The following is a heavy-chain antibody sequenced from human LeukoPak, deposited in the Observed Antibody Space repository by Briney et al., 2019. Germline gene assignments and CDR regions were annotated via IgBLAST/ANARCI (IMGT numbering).Heavy chain of an antibody. CDR1: GGSFSGYY. D-gene: IGHD5-24*01. V-gene: IGHV4-34*01. CDR2: IYYSGTT. J-gene: IGHJ4*02. CDR3: ARDVGDGYNSYFDY. Sequence: PSETLSLTCAVYGGSFSGYYWGWIRQPPGKGLEWIGHIYYSGTTYYSPSLKSRVTISVDTSKNQFSLKLSSVTAADTAVYYCARDVGDGYNSYFDYWGQGTLVTVSS.